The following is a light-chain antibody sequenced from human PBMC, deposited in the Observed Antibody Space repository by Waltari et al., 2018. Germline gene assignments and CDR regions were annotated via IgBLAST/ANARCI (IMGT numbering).Light chain of an antibody. J-gene: IGKJ4*01. CDR3: QQRANWPPLT. CDR2: HAY. V-gene: IGKV3-11*01. Sequence: EIVLTQSPATLSLSPGERATLSCRASQSVSTFLAWYQQKPGQAPRLLIYHAYNRATGIPARFSGRGSGANYTLTISDLEPEDFAVYYCQQRANWPPLTFGGGTRVEIK. CDR1: QSVSTF.